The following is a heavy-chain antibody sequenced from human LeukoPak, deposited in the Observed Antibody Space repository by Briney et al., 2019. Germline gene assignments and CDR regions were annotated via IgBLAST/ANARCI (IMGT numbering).Heavy chain of an antibody. CDR3: AKDRGSYLIDY. J-gene: IGHJ4*02. CDR2: ISYDGSNK. V-gene: IGHV3-30*18. D-gene: IGHD1-26*01. CDR1: GFTFSSYG. Sequence: GGSLRLSCAASGFTFSSYGMHWVRQAPGKGLEWVAVISYDGSNKYYADSVKGRFTISRDNSKNTLYLQMNSLRAEDTAVYYCAKDRGSYLIDYWGQGTLVTVSS.